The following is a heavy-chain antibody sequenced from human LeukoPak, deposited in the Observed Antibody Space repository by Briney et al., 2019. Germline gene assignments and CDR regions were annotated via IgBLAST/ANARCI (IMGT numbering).Heavy chain of an antibody. CDR2: INADGSRA. Sequence: GGSLRLSCAASGFNFSSHWMHWVRQAPGKGLVWVSRINADGSRADYADSVKGRFTISRDNAKNTLYVNMNSLRADDTAVYYCVRDRGRNWFDPWGQGTLVTVSS. J-gene: IGHJ5*02. D-gene: IGHD3-10*01. CDR1: GFNFSSHW. CDR3: VRDRGRNWFDP. V-gene: IGHV3-74*01.